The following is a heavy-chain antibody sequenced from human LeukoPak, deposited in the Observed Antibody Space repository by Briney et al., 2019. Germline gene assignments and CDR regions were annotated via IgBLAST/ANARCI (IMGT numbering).Heavy chain of an antibody. Sequence: SETLSLTCAVSGGSISSSNWWSWIRQPPGKGLEWIGEIYHSGSTNYNPSLKSRVTISVDKSKNQFSLKLSSVTAADTAVYYCARAGQLVDWFDPWGQGTLVTVSS. J-gene: IGHJ5*02. CDR1: GGSISSSNW. CDR2: IYHSGST. CDR3: ARAGQLVDWFDP. V-gene: IGHV4-4*02. D-gene: IGHD6-13*01.